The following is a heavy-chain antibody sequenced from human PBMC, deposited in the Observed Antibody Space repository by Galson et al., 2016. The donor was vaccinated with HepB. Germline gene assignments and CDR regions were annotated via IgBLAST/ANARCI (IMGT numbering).Heavy chain of an antibody. CDR3: ARADLLVYSSSWYRY. J-gene: IGHJ4*02. D-gene: IGHD6-13*01. Sequence: SLRLSCAASEFTLSDHYMDWVRQAPGKGLEWVSSISSSSSDRYYADSVKGRFTISRDNAKNSLYLQMNSLRAEDTAVYYCARADLLVYSSSWYRYWGQGTLVTVSS. V-gene: IGHV3-21*06. CDR1: EFTLSDHY. CDR2: ISSSSSDR.